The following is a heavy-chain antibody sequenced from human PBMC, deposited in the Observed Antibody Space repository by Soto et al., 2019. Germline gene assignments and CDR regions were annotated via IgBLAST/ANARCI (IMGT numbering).Heavy chain of an antibody. Sequence: QITLNESGPTPVNPRQTLTLTCTFSGFSLITSGVGVGWIRQSPGKAPEWLALIYWDDDKRYSPSLKSRLTITKDTSKNQVVLTMADLDPADTATYYCAHRVLRTVFGLVTTTAIYFDFWGQGTPVAVSS. D-gene: IGHD3-3*01. CDR1: GFSLITSGVG. J-gene: IGHJ4*02. V-gene: IGHV2-5*02. CDR2: IYWDDDK. CDR3: AHRVLRTVFGLVTTTAIYFDF.